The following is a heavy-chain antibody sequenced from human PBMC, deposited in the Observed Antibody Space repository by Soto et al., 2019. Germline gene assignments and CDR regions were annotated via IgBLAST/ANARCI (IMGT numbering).Heavy chain of an antibody. D-gene: IGHD3-3*02. J-gene: IGHJ5*02. CDR1: GDSIISSDFY. V-gene: IGHV4-39*01. CDR3: ARHSLALRKNNWFDP. CDR2: IFYLGSS. Sequence: PSETLSLTCTVSGDSIISSDFYWGWVRQPPGKGLEWIGSIFYLGSSYYNPSLKSRVTMSVVTSKNQFSLRLRSVTAADTALYFCARHSLALRKNNWFDPWGQGIMVTVSS.